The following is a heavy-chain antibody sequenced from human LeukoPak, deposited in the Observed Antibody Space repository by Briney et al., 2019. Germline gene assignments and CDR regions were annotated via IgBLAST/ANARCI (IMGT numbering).Heavy chain of an antibody. J-gene: IGHJ4*02. V-gene: IGHV4-4*01. D-gene: IGHD1-26*01. CDR3: SRESGAFCPFGY. CDR1: GGSISSTNW. CDR2: ISLTGQT. Sequence: SETLSLTCGVSGGSISSTNWWSWVRQSPGQGLEWIGEISLTGQTNYNPSLSGRVTMLLDESSNHLSLHLTSVTAADTATYCCSRESGAFCPFGYWGQGTLVIVPS.